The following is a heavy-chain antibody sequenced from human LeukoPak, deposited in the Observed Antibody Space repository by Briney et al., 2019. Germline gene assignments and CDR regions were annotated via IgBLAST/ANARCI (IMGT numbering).Heavy chain of an antibody. D-gene: IGHD3-22*01. CDR3: ARPGRETYYYDSGGYYPYY. Sequence: GESLKISCKGSGYSFTSYWIGWVRQMPGKGLEWMGIIYPGDSDTRYSPSFQGQVTISADKSISTAYLQWSSLKASDTAMYYCARPGRETYYYDSGGYYPYYWGQGTLVTVSS. V-gene: IGHV5-51*01. J-gene: IGHJ4*02. CDR2: IYPGDSDT. CDR1: GYSFTSYW.